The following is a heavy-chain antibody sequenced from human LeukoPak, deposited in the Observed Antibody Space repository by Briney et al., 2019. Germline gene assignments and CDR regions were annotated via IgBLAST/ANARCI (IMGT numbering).Heavy chain of an antibody. CDR2: INPDGNKK. V-gene: IGHV3-7*01. J-gene: IGHJ4*02. Sequence: GGSLRLSCAASGFTVSSNYMSWVRQAPGKGLEWVASINPDGNKKYSADSVKGRFTISRDNAENSLCLQMNSLRVEDTAFYYCARDLAYSRLDYWGQGMLVTVSS. CDR3: ARDLAYSRLDY. CDR1: GFTVSSNY. D-gene: IGHD5-18*01.